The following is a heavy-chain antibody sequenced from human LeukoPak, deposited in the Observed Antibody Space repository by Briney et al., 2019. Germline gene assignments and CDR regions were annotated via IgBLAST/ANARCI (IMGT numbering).Heavy chain of an antibody. J-gene: IGHJ4*02. V-gene: IGHV1-46*01. D-gene: IGHD1-26*01. CDR2: INPSGGST. CDR3: ARDRGALPYYFDY. CDR1: GYTFTSYY. Sequence: ASVKVSCKASGYTFTSYYMHWVRQAPGQGLEWMGIINPSGGSTSYAQKFQGRVTMTTDTSTSTAYMELRSLRSDDTAVYYCARDRGALPYYFDYWGQGTLVTVSS.